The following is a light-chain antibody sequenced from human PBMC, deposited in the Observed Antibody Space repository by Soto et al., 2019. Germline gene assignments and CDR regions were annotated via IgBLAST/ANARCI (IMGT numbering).Light chain of an antibody. CDR2: EVS. CDR3: CSYAGSSTFYV. CDR1: SSDVGSYNL. J-gene: IGLJ1*01. Sequence: LTQPASVSGSLGQSITISCTGTSSDVGSYNLVSWYQQHPGKAPKLMIYEVSKRPSGVSNRFSGSKSGNTASLTISGLQAEDEADYYCCSYAGSSTFYVFGTGTKVTVL. V-gene: IGLV2-23*02.